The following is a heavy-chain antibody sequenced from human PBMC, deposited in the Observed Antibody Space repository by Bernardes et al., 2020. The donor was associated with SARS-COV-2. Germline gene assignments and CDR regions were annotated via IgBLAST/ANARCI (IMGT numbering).Heavy chain of an antibody. CDR2: LSFDGSKT. CDR3: AKEPPAMVQGVVY. J-gene: IGHJ4*02. V-gene: IGHV3-30*18. CDR1: GFKFGVHD. D-gene: IGHD3-10*01. Sequence: GGSLRLSCVASGFKFGVHDLHWVRQAPGKGLERVAILSFDGSKTSYADSVKGRFTISRDNSKNTLYLQMNSLRAEDTAVYYCAKEPPAMVQGVVYWGQGTLVTVSS.